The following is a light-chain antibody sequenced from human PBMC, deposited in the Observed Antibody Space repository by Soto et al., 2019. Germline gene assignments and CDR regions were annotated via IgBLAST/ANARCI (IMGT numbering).Light chain of an antibody. CDR2: AAS. CDR3: QQYGWSPYT. V-gene: IGKV3-20*01. J-gene: IGKJ2*01. CDR1: QSVSSSF. Sequence: EIVLTQSPGTLSLSPGERATLSCRASQSVSSSFLAWYQQTPGQAPSLIIYAASSRATGIPDMISGSGSGTYFTLTSSRLEAEDFAVYYCQQYGWSPYTFGQGTKLEIK.